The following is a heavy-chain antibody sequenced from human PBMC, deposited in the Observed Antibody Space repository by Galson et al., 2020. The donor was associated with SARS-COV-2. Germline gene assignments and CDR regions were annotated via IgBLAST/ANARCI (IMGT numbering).Heavy chain of an antibody. J-gene: IGHJ3*02. CDR2: INSSGST. Sequence: SETLSLTCAVYGGSFSGYYWSWIRQPPGKGLEWTGEINSSGSTNYNPSLKSRVTISGDRSKNQFSLRLSSVTAADTAVYYCARLHYGEYAPEAFDIWGPGTRVTVAS. CDR1: GGSFSGYY. CDR3: ARLHYGEYAPEAFDI. D-gene: IGHD4-17*01. V-gene: IGHV4-34*01.